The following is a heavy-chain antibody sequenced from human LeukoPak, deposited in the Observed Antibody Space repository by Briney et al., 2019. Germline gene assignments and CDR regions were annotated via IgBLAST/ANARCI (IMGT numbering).Heavy chain of an antibody. CDR1: GFTFSTYS. CDR2: ISTDSSTI. CDR3: ARDPGYYDSSGYFDY. V-gene: IGHV3-48*02. J-gene: IGHJ4*02. Sequence: PGGSLRLSCAPSGFTFSTYSMNWVRQAPGKGLERVSYISTDSSTIYYADSVKGRFTISRDNAKNSLYLQMNSLRDEDTAVYYCARDPGYYDSSGYFDYWGQGTLVTVSS. D-gene: IGHD3-22*01.